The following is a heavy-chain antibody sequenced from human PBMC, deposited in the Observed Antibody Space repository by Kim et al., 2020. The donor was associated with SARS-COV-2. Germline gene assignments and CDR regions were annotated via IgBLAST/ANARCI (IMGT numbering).Heavy chain of an antibody. CDR1: GGSISSSNW. CDR2: IYHSGST. CDR3: ASGDSSSWPEEDYDSSGYYVY. V-gene: IGHV4-4*02. D-gene: IGHD3-22*01. Sequence: SETLSLTCAVSGGSISSSNWWSWVRQPPGKGLEWIGEIYHSGSTNYNPSLKSRVTISVDKSKNQFSLNLSSVTAADTAVYYCASGDSSSWPEEDYDSSGYYVYWGQGTLVTVSS. J-gene: IGHJ4*02.